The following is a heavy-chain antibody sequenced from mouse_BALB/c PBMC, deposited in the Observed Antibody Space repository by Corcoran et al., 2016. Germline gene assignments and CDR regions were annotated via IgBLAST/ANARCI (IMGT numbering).Heavy chain of an antibody. Sequence: EVQLQQSGAELVKPGASVKLSCTASGFNIKDTYMHWVEQRPEQGLEWIGRIDPENGNTKYDPKCQGKATTTAETSSNTAYLQLSRLSSEDTAVDYCARSNWFDYWGQGTTLTVSS. CDR3: ARSNWFDY. D-gene: IGHD4-1*01. J-gene: IGHJ2*01. CDR2: IDPENGNT. CDR1: GFNIKDTY. V-gene: IGHV14-3*02.